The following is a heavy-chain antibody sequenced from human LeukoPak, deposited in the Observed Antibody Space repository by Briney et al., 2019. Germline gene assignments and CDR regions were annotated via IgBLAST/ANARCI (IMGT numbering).Heavy chain of an antibody. CDR3: AKDLLQTFFFDSSGYYSDAFGM. J-gene: IGHJ3*02. CDR2: VSGSGDNT. D-gene: IGHD3-22*01. V-gene: IGHV3-23*01. CDR1: EFTFSNFA. Sequence: SGGSLRLSCAASEFTFSNFAMSWVRQAPGKGLEWVSTVSGSGDNTYYADSVKGRFTISRDNSKNTLSLHMNTLRAEDTAVYYCAKDLLQTFFFDSSGYYSDAFGMWGQGTMVTASP.